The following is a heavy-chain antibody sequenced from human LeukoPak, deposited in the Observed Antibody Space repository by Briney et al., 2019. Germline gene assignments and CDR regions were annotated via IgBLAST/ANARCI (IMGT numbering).Heavy chain of an antibody. CDR2: ISGSGGST. Sequence: PGGSLRLSCAASGFTFSSYAMSWVRQAPGKGLEWVSAISGSGGSTYYADSVKGRFTISRDNSKNTLYPQMNSLRAEDTAVYYCAKDPNYYDSSTPGLGDYWGQGTLVTVSS. CDR3: AKDPNYYDSSTPGLGDY. CDR1: GFTFSSYA. J-gene: IGHJ4*02. D-gene: IGHD3-22*01. V-gene: IGHV3-23*01.